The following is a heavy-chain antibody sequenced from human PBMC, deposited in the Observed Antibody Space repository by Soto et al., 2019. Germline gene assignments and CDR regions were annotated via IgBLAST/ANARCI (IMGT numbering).Heavy chain of an antibody. CDR2: IKQDGSEK. CDR1: GFTFSSCW. V-gene: IGHV3-7*05. CDR3: ARERGSYSSLDY. J-gene: IGHJ4*02. Sequence: EVQLVESGGGLVQPGGSLRLSCAASGFTFSSCWMSWVRQAPGKGLEWVANIKQDGSEKYYVDSVKGRFTISRDNAKNSLYLQMNSLRAEDTAVYYCARERGSYSSLDYWGQGTLVTVSS. D-gene: IGHD1-26*01.